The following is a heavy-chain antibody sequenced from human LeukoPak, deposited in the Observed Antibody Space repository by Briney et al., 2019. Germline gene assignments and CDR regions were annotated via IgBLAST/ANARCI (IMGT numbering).Heavy chain of an antibody. CDR3: ATTSSSPGYFQH. D-gene: IGHD6-6*01. Sequence: GGSLRLPCAASGFTFSSYSMAWVRQAPGKGLEWVSVISGSGDSTYFADSVKGRFTISRDNSKNTLYLQMNSLRAEDTAVYYCATTSSSPGYFQHWGQGTLVTVSS. V-gene: IGHV3-23*01. CDR1: GFTFSSYS. CDR2: ISGSGDST. J-gene: IGHJ1*01.